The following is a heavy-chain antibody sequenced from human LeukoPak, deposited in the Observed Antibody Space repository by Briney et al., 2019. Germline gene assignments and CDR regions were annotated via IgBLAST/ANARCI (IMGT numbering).Heavy chain of an antibody. CDR2: IVVGSGNT. CDR1: GFTFTSSA. J-gene: IGHJ3*02. D-gene: IGHD1-26*01. CDR3: AATGYSGSYYGAFDI. V-gene: IGHV1-58*02. Sequence: GASVKVSCKASGFTFTSSAMQWVRQARGQRLEWIGWIVVGSGNTNYAQKFQERVTITRDMSTSTAYMELSSLRSEDTAVYYCAATGYSGSYYGAFDIWGQGTMVTVSS.